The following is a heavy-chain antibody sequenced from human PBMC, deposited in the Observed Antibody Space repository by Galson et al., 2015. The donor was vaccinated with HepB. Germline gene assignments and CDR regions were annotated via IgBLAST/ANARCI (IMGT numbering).Heavy chain of an antibody. CDR1: GDSVSSNSAA. CDR2: TYYRSKWYN. V-gene: IGHV6-1*01. D-gene: IGHD6-19*01. CDR3: ARDLKEAGTDNYYYYGMDV. J-gene: IGHJ6*02. Sequence: CAISGDSVSSNSAAWNWIRQSPSRGLEWLGRTYYRSKWYNDYAVSVKSRITINPDTSKNQFSLQLNSVTPEDTAVYYCARDLKEAGTDNYYYYGMDVWGQGTTVTVSS.